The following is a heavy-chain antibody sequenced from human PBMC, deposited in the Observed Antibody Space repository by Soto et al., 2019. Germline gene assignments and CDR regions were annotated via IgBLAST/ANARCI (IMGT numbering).Heavy chain of an antibody. Sequence: GGSLRLSCAASGFTFSSYGMHWVRQAPGKGLEWVAVISYDGSNKYYADSVKGRFTISRDNSKNTLYLQMNSLRAEDTAVYYCAKDFQAYCGGDSYSGYYSGMDVWGQGTTVTVYS. V-gene: IGHV3-30*18. CDR1: GFTFSSYG. CDR3: AKDFQAYCGGDSYSGYYSGMDV. D-gene: IGHD2-21*02. CDR2: ISYDGSNK. J-gene: IGHJ6*02.